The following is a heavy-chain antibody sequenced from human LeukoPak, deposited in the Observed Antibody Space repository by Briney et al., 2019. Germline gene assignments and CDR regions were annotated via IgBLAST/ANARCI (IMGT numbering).Heavy chain of an antibody. CDR2: ISYSGST. J-gene: IGHJ4*02. CDR3: ARSQSGYNYGYHFDS. Sequence: PSDTLSLICSIATGSFSTSSYYWGWIRLPPVNVLTCIDSISYSGSTFYNPSLMSRVTISVDTSKNLFSLKLSSVTAADTALYYCARSQSGYNYGYHFDSWGQGTLVTVSS. D-gene: IGHD5-18*01. V-gene: IGHV4-39*02. CDR1: TGSFSTSSYY.